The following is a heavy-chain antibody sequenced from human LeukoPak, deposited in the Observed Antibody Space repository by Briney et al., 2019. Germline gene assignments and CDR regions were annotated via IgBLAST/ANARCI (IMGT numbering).Heavy chain of an antibody. CDR2: IYHSGST. V-gene: IGHV4-30-2*01. J-gene: IGHJ5*02. CDR1: GGSISSGGYS. Sequence: SQTLSLTCPVSGGSISSGGYSWSWIRQPPGKGLEWIGYIYHSGSTYYNPSLKSRVTISVDRSKNQFSLKLTAVTAADTAVYYCARGSAYGQTRWFDPWGQGTLVTVSS. D-gene: IGHD2-21*01. CDR3: ARGSAYGQTRWFDP.